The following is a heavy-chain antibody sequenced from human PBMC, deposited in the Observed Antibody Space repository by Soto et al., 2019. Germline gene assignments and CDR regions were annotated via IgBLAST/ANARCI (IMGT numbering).Heavy chain of an antibody. CDR2: VYYSGRT. D-gene: IGHD3-10*01. Sequence: SETPSLPWTGSGGSLSRNRFFLGRVRQAPRKGLEGIGNVYYSGRTYSNPSLKSRVTISADTSKNQFSLKLSSVTAADTAVYYCARQSEYYYASGRAAPLYGVAVWGQGTTVTVSS. CDR3: ARQSEYYYASGRAAPLYGVAV. J-gene: IGHJ6*02. V-gene: IGHV4-39*01. CDR1: GGSLSRNRFF.